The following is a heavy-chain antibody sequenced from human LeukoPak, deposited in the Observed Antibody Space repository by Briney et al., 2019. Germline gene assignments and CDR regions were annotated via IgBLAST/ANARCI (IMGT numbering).Heavy chain of an antibody. CDR2: IYSGGST. D-gene: IGHD1-26*01. J-gene: IGHJ4*02. Sequence: GGSLRLSCAASGFTVSTNYMSWVRQAPGKGLEWVSVIYSGGSTYYADSVKGRFTISRDNSKNTLYLQMNTLRAEDTAVYCCAREGAKSTTPLDYWGQGTLVTVSS. CDR1: GFTVSTNY. V-gene: IGHV3-53*01. CDR3: AREGAKSTTPLDY.